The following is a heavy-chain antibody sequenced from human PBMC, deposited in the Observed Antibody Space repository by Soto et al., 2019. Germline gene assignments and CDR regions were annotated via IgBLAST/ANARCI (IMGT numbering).Heavy chain of an antibody. CDR1: GFTFSSYA. CDR3: ARDGWVRGGNVTNYYGPDV. J-gene: IGHJ6*02. D-gene: IGHD1-26*01. V-gene: IGHV3-23*01. Sequence: GSLRLSCAASGFTFSSYAMSWVRQAPGKGLEWVSVISGSGGSTYYADSVKGRLTISRHNFKNTMYLEMTSVRLDDTAVYYCARDGWVRGGNVTNYYGPDVWGQGTTVTVPS. CDR2: ISGSGGST.